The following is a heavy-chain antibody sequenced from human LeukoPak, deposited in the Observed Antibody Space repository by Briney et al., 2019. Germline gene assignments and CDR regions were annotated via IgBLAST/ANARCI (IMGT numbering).Heavy chain of an antibody. CDR3: ASPRTRRKGYNRYPRTPTVV. CDR1: GDTFSSYT. Sequence: GASVKVSCKASGDTFSSYTISWVRQAPGQGLEWMGRIIPVLGRANYAQKFQGRVTITADKFTSTAYMELSSLRAEDTALYYCASPRTRRKGYNRYPRTPTVVWGKRTTVTVSS. J-gene: IGHJ6*04. CDR2: IIPVLGRA. V-gene: IGHV1-69*02. D-gene: IGHD5-24*01.